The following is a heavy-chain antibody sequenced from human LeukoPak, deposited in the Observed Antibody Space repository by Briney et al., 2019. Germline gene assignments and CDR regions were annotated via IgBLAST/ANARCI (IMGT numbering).Heavy chain of an antibody. Sequence: PSETLSLTCTVSGGSISSGGYYWSWIRQHPGKGLEWIGYIYYSGSTYYNPSLKSRVTISVGTSKNQFSLKLSSVTAADTAVYYCAREGLGYCSSTSCYTEGRRFDYWGQGTLVTVSS. D-gene: IGHD2-2*02. CDR1: GGSISSGGYY. CDR3: AREGLGYCSSTSCYTEGRRFDY. CDR2: IYYSGST. V-gene: IGHV4-31*03. J-gene: IGHJ4*02.